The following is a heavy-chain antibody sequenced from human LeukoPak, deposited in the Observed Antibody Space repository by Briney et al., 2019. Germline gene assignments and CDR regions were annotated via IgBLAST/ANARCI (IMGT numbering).Heavy chain of an antibody. J-gene: IGHJ3*02. D-gene: IGHD6-19*01. CDR2: ISSSSSTI. V-gene: IGHV3-11*04. CDR1: GFTFSDYY. CDR3: ARDIPGYSSGWRAFDI. Sequence: PGGSLRLSCAASGFTFSDYYMSWIRQAPGKGLEWVSYISSSSSTIYYADSVKGRFTISRDNAKNSLYLQMNSLRAEDTAVYYCARDIPGYSSGWRAFDIWGQGTMVTVSS.